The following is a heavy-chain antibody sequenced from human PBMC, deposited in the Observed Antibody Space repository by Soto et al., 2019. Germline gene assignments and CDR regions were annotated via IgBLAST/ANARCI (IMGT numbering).Heavy chain of an antibody. D-gene: IGHD6-19*01. CDR2: INHSGST. Sequence: SETLSLTCAVYGGSFSGYYWSWIRQPPGKGLEWIGEINHSGSTNYNPSLKSRVTISVDTSKNQFSLKLSSVTAADTAVYYCAGAGLGWYDVFAYWGQGSLVTVSS. CDR3: AGAGLGWYDVFAY. CDR1: GGSFSGYY. J-gene: IGHJ4*02. V-gene: IGHV4-34*01.